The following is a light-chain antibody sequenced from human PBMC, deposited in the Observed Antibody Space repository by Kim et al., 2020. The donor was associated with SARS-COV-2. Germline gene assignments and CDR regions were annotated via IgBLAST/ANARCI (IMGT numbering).Light chain of an antibody. CDR3: QQYVSSPLT. CDR2: GAS. Sequence: EIVLTQSPGTLSLSPGERATLSCRASQSVSSSYLAWYQQKPGQAPRLLIYGASSRATGIPDRFSGSGSGTDFTLTISRLEPEDFAVYYCQQYVSSPLTFGGGTKADIK. J-gene: IGKJ4*01. CDR1: QSVSSSY. V-gene: IGKV3-20*01.